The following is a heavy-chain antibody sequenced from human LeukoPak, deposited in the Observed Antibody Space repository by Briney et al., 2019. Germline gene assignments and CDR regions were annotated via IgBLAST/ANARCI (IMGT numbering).Heavy chain of an antibody. CDR1: GFTFSNYW. V-gene: IGHV3-23*01. CDR3: ARILRGNTYGGFDF. CDR2: ISGSGGNT. J-gene: IGHJ4*02. D-gene: IGHD5-18*01. Sequence: GGSLRLSCAASGFTFSNYWICWVRQAPGKGLEWVSGISGSGGNTYYADSVKGRFTISRDNSKNTLYLQMSSLRAEDTAVYYCARILRGNTYGGFDFWGQGTLVTVSS.